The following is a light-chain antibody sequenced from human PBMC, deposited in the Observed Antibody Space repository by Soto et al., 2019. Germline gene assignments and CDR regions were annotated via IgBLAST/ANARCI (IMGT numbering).Light chain of an antibody. CDR3: KQYGSSPLFT. V-gene: IGKV3-20*01. CDR2: GAS. CDR1: QSVSSSY. Sequence: EIVLTQSPGTLSLSPGERATLSCRARQSVSSSYLAWYQQKPGQAPRLLIYGASARATGIPDRFSGSGSGTDFTLTISRLEPEDFAAHYCKQYGSSPLFTFGPGTKVDIK. J-gene: IGKJ3*01.